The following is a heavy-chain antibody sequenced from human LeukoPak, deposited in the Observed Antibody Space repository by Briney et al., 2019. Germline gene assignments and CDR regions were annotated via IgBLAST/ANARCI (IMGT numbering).Heavy chain of an antibody. Sequence: PSETLSLTCTVSGGSISSYYWSWIRQPPGKGLEWIGYIYYSGSTNYNPSLKSRVTISVDTSKNQFSLKLSSVTAADTAVYYCAVGTYSGYDTPLDYWGQGTLVTVSS. CDR1: GGSISSYY. CDR3: AVGTYSGYDTPLDY. D-gene: IGHD5-12*01. CDR2: IYYSGST. J-gene: IGHJ4*02. V-gene: IGHV4-59*08.